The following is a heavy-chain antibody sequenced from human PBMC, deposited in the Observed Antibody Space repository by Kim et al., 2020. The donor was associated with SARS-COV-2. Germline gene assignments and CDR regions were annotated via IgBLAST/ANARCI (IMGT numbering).Heavy chain of an antibody. V-gene: IGHV4-34*01. CDR1: GGSFSGYY. Sequence: SETLSLTCAVYGGSFSGYYWSWIRQPPGKGLEWIGEINHSGSTNYNPSLKSRVTISVDTSKNQFSLKLSSVTAADTAVYYCARGGYVVPAAMEVDYWGQGTLVPVSS. D-gene: IGHD2-2*01. J-gene: IGHJ4*02. CDR3: ARGGYVVPAAMEVDY. CDR2: INHSGST.